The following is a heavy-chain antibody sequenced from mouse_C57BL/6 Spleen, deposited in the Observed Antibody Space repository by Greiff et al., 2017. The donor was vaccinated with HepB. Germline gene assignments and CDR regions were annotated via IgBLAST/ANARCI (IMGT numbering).Heavy chain of an antibody. V-gene: IGHV1-69*01. J-gene: IGHJ1*03. CDR1: GYTFTSYW. Sequence: QVQLQQPGAELVMPGASVKLSCKASGYTFTSYWMHWVKQRPGQGLEWIGEIDPSDSYTNYNQKFKGKSTLTVDKSSSTAYMQLSSLTSEDSAVYYCARAPHYYGSSSWYFDVWGTGTTVTVSS. CDR3: ARAPHYYGSSSWYFDV. CDR2: IDPSDSYT. D-gene: IGHD1-1*01.